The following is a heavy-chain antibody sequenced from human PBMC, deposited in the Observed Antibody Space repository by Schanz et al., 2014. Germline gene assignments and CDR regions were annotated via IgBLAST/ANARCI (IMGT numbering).Heavy chain of an antibody. D-gene: IGHD3-9*01. Sequence: QVQLVQSGAEVKKPGASVKVSCKVSGYSLNELSMHWVRQAPGRGLEWMGGFHHEDGDTVYAQKFQGRVTMTADKSTSTVYMEVSGLRSEDTAVYYCAKVDRTRYYAMDVWGQGTTVTGSS. V-gene: IGHV1-24*01. CDR3: AKVDRTRYYAMDV. CDR1: GYSLNELS. CDR2: FHHEDGDT. J-gene: IGHJ6*02.